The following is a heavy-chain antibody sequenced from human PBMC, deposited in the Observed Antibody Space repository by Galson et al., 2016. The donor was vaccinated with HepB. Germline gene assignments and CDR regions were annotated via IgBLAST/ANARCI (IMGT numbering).Heavy chain of an antibody. CDR2: IYYSGST. D-gene: IGHD2-2*01. CDR1: GGSISSNSYF. CDR3: ARRYCSSSSCYYNWFDP. V-gene: IGHV4-39*01. J-gene: IGHJ5*02. Sequence: ETLSLTCTVSGGSISSNSYFWGWIRQPPGKGLEWIANIYYSGSTYFNPSLKSRVTISLDTSKNQFSLKLSSVTAADTAVYYCARRYCSSSSCYYNWFDPWGQGTLVTVSS.